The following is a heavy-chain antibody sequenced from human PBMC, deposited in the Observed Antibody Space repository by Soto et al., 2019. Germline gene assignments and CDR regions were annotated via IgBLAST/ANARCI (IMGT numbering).Heavy chain of an antibody. CDR3: AVSGWGLAGGFEP. D-gene: IGHD6-19*01. Sequence: EVQLVESGGGLVQPGGSLRLSCAASGFTFSSYSMNWVRQAPGKGLEWVSYISSYSSTIYYEDSVKGRFTISIDNAKNSLSLQMNSLRAEDTAVYYCAVSGWGLAGGFEPWGQGTLVSVPS. V-gene: IGHV3-48*01. CDR2: ISSYSSTI. J-gene: IGHJ5*02. CDR1: GFTFSSYS.